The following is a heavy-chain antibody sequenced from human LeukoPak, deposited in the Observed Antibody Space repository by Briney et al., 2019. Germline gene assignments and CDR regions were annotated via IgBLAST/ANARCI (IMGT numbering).Heavy chain of an antibody. CDR3: ARDLYGGDGYNGPLDY. CDR2: IWYDGSNK. Sequence: GGSLRLSCAASGFTFSSYGMHWVRQAPGKGLEWVAVIWYDGSNKYYADSVKGRFTISRDNSKNTLYLLMNSLRAEDTAVYYCARDLYGGDGYNGPLDYWGQGTLVTVSS. J-gene: IGHJ4*02. CDR1: GFTFSSYG. D-gene: IGHD5-24*01. V-gene: IGHV3-33*01.